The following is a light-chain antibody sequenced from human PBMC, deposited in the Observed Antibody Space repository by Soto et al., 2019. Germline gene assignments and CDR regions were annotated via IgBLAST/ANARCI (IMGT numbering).Light chain of an antibody. CDR2: LGS. V-gene: IGKV2-28*01. Sequence: DIVMTQSPLSLPVTPGEPASISCRSSQSLLYSNAYNYLHWYLQKPGQSPQLLIYLGSSRASGVPDRFSGSGSGTDFTLKIKAVEAEDVGVYYCMQALQTPRTFGQGTKLEIK. CDR1: QSLLYSNAYNY. CDR3: MQALQTPRT. J-gene: IGKJ2*01.